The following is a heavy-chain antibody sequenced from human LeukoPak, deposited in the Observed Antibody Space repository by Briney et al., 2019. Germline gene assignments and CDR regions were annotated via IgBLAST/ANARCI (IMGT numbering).Heavy chain of an antibody. V-gene: IGHV3-74*01. J-gene: IGHJ4*02. CDR2: SKNDGRST. CDR3: ARAGYSSGWYYFDY. CDR1: GFILSTYG. Sequence: PGGSLRLSCAASGFILSTYGMHWVRQAPGKGLVWVSRSKNDGRSTSYADSVKGRFTISRDSAKNTLFLQMDSLRAEDTAVYYCARAGYSSGWYYFDYWGQGTLVTVSS. D-gene: IGHD6-19*01.